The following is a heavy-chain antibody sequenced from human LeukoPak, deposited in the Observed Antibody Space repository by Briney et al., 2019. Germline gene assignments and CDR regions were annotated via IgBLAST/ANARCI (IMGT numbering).Heavy chain of an antibody. V-gene: IGHV3-23*01. CDR2: IDKNGVTT. Sequence: GGSLRLSCAATGFTFSSYAMGWVRQAPGKGLEWVSAIDKNGVTTYYADSVRGRFTISRDNSKNTLYLQMNSLRAEDTAVYYCAREGALIAAAQNWFDPWGQGTLVTVSS. CDR1: GFTFSSYA. J-gene: IGHJ5*02. CDR3: AREGALIAAAQNWFDP. D-gene: IGHD6-13*01.